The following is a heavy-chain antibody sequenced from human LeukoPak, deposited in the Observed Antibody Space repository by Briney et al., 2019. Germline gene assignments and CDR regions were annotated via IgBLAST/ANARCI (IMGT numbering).Heavy chain of an antibody. CDR2: ISYDGGNK. Sequence: GGSLRLSCAASGFTFSSYTMCWVRQAPDKGLEWVAAISYDGGNKDYADSVKGRFTISRDNSKNTLSLQMNSLRPEDTAVYYCARDLKGSNYDILTGPIGAYWGQGTLVTVSS. D-gene: IGHD3-9*01. J-gene: IGHJ4*02. CDR1: GFTFSSYT. V-gene: IGHV3-30*04. CDR3: ARDLKGSNYDILTGPIGAY.